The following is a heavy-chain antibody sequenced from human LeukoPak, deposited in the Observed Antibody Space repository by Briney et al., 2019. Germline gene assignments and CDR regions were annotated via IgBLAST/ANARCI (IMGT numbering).Heavy chain of an antibody. CDR1: GFSFSSYN. V-gene: IGHV3-48*02. CDR2: ISSSTTTI. D-gene: IGHD1-7*01. J-gene: IGHJ5*02. CDR3: ARRHLAGTTSNWFDP. Sequence: GGSLRLSCAASGFSFSSYNMNWVRQAPGKGLEWVSYISSSTTTIYYADSVKGRFTISRDNAKNSLYLQMNSLRDEDTAVYYCARRHLAGTTSNWFDPWGQGTLVTVSS.